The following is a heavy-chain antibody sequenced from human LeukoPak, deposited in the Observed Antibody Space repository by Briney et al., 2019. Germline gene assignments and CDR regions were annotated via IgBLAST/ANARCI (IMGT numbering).Heavy chain of an antibody. D-gene: IGHD5-18*01. Sequence: PGGSLRLSCAASGFTFSSYWMHWVRQAPGKGLEWVSAISGSGGSTYYADSVKGRFTISRDNSKNTLYLQMNSLRAEDTAVYYCAKDLYSYGSRGMDVWAKGPRSPSP. CDR1: GFTFSSYW. CDR3: AKDLYSYGSRGMDV. V-gene: IGHV3-23*01. CDR2: ISGSGGST. J-gene: IGHJ6*02.